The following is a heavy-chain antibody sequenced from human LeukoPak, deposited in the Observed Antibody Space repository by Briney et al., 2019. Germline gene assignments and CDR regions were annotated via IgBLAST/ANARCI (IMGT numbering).Heavy chain of an antibody. CDR3: AKQRQLVGPYYFDY. CDR2: ISGSGGST. Sequence: PGGSLRLSCAASGFTFTTYAMSWVRQAPGKGLEWVSAISGSGGSTYYADSVKGRFTISRDNSKNTLYLQMNSLRAEDTAVYYCAKQRQLVGPYYFDYWGQGTLVTVSS. J-gene: IGHJ4*02. V-gene: IGHV3-23*01. D-gene: IGHD6-6*01. CDR1: GFTFTTYA.